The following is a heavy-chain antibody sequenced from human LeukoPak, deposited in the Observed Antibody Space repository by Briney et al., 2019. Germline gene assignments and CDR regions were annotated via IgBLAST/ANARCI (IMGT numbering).Heavy chain of an antibody. Sequence: ASVKVSCKVSGYTLTELSMRWVRQAPGKGLEWMGGFDPEDGETIYAQKFQGRVTMTEDTSTDTAYMELSSLRSEDTAVYYCATTPAAPWSSNWFDPWGQGTLVTVSS. CDR3: ATTPAAPWSSNWFDP. CDR1: GYTLTELS. CDR2: FDPEDGET. D-gene: IGHD2-2*01. J-gene: IGHJ5*02. V-gene: IGHV1-24*01.